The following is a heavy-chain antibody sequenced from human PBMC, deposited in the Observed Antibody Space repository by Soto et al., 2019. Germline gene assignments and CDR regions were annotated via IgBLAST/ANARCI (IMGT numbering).Heavy chain of an antibody. CDR1: GGSFSGYC. V-gene: IGHV4-34*01. Sequence: SETLSLTCAVYGGSFSGYCWSWIRQPPGKGLEWVGEINNSGSTNYNPSLKRRVTISVDTSKNQFTLKLSSVTAAETAVYYCARGRGSREDYYYGMDVWGQGTTVTVSS. D-gene: IGHD6-13*01. J-gene: IGHJ6*02. CDR2: INNSGST. CDR3: ARGRGSREDYYYGMDV.